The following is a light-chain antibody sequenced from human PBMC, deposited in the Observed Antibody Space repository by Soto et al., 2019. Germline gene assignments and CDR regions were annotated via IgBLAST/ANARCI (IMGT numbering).Light chain of an antibody. Sequence: EMVLTQSPGTLSLSPGERATLSCRASQSVSSSYLAWYQQKPGQAPRLLIYGAYSRDTGIPARFSGSGSGTDFTLTSSRLESEDFAVYYCQRYGSSQGTFGQGTKVEIK. CDR2: GAY. V-gene: IGKV3-20*01. CDR3: QRYGSSQGT. J-gene: IGKJ1*01. CDR1: QSVSSSY.